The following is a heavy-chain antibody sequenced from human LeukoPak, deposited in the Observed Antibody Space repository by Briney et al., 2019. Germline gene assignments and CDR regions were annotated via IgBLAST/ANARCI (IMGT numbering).Heavy chain of an antibody. V-gene: IGHV4-4*02. CDR1: GGSVTCTNW. Sequence: SETLSLTCAVSGGSVTCTNWWTWVRQPPGKGLEWIGEVHLDGRTNYNPSLTGRLTLSVDLYENHISLKLTSVTAADTAVYYCAREGGFYRPLDYLGQGTLVTVSS. CDR3: AREGGFYRPLDY. CDR2: VHLDGRT. J-gene: IGHJ4*02. D-gene: IGHD6-25*01.